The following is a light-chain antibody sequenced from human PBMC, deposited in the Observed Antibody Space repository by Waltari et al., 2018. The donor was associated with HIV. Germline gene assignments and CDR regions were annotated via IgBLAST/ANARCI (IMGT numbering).Light chain of an antibody. CDR3: QQTYSPPLT. J-gene: IGKJ3*01. Sequence: DIHLTQSPSSLSASIGARVTMTCRASQIITSCLNWYRQTPGKAPELLIYAASVLQSGVPARFSASGSGTDYTLTISSVQPEDFATYFCQQTYSPPLTFGPGTKVDVK. CDR2: AAS. V-gene: IGKV1-39*01. CDR1: QIITSC.